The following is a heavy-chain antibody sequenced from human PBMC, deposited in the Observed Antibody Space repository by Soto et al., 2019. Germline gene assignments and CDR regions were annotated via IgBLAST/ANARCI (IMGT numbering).Heavy chain of an antibody. CDR1: GFTFSSYW. CDR3: ASSYGYTYGSY. V-gene: IGHV3-74*01. D-gene: IGHD5-18*01. Sequence: GGSLRLSCAASGFTFSSYWMHWVRQAPGKGLVWVSRINSDGSSTSYADSVKGRFTISRDNAKNTLYLQMNSLRAEDTAVYYCASSYGYTYGSYWGQGTLVTVSS. J-gene: IGHJ4*02. CDR2: INSDGSST.